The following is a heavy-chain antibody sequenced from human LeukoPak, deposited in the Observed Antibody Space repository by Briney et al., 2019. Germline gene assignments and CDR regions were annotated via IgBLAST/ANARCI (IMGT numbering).Heavy chain of an antibody. V-gene: IGHV3-23*01. Sequence: PGGSLRLSCAASGFTFSGYSMSWVRQAPGKGPEWVSTISGSGDATYYADSVKGRFTISRDNSKNTLYLQMNSLRAEDTAVYYCARGIAAAGNPNWFDPWGQGTLVTVSS. CDR2: ISGSGDAT. CDR1: GFTFSGYS. D-gene: IGHD6-13*01. J-gene: IGHJ5*02. CDR3: ARGIAAAGNPNWFDP.